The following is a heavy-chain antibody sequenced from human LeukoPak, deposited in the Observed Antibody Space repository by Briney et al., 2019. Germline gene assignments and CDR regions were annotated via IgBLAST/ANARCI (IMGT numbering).Heavy chain of an antibody. J-gene: IGHJ4*02. V-gene: IGHV3-74*01. Sequence: GGSLRLSCAASEFTFSTYWMHWARQAPGKGLVWVSHINPDGTTTNYADSVKGRFTISRDNAKNTLYLQMNSQRAEDTAVYYCVRGIRDYYGLDYWGQGTLVTVSS. CDR2: INPDGTTT. CDR3: VRGIRDYYGLDY. CDR1: EFTFSTYW. D-gene: IGHD3-22*01.